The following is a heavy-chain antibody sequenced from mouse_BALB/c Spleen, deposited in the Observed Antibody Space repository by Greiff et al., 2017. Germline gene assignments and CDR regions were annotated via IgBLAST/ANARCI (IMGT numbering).Heavy chain of an antibody. V-gene: IGHV5-4*02. CDR1: GFTFSDYY. Sequence: EVKLEESGGGLVKPGGSLKLSCAASGFTFSDYYMYWVRQTPEKRLEWVATISDGGSYTYYPDSVKGRFTISRDNAKNNLYLQMSSLKSEDTAMYYCARDLTGTDAMDYWGQGTSVTVSS. J-gene: IGHJ4*01. CDR2: ISDGGSYT. CDR3: ARDLTGTDAMDY. D-gene: IGHD4-1*01.